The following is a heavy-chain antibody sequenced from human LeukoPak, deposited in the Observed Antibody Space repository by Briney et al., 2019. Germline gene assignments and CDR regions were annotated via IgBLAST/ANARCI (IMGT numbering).Heavy chain of an antibody. CDR2: IYYSGST. CDR1: GGSISSSSYY. D-gene: IGHD4-11*01. Sequence: SETLSLTCTVSGGSISSSSYYWGWIRQPPGKGLEWIGSIYYSGSTYYNPSLKSRVTISVDTSKNQFSLKLSSVTAADTAVYYCAREGTTVTTRGCFDYWGQGTLVTVSS. J-gene: IGHJ4*02. V-gene: IGHV4-39*07. CDR3: AREGTTVTTRGCFDY.